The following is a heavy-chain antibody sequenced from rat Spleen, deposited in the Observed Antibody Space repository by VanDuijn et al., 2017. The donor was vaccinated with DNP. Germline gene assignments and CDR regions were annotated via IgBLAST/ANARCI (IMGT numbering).Heavy chain of an antibody. Sequence: EVQLVESGGGLVQPGRSLKLSCVASGFTFNNYWMTWIRQAPGKGLEWVASITNTGGSTYYPDSVKGRFTISRDNAKSTLYLQMNSLRSEDTATYYCTRGNYYSSYGWFAYWGQGTLVTVSS. D-gene: IGHD1-2*01. CDR3: TRGNYYSSYGWFAY. CDR1: GFTFNNYW. J-gene: IGHJ3*01. CDR2: ITNTGGST. V-gene: IGHV5-31*01.